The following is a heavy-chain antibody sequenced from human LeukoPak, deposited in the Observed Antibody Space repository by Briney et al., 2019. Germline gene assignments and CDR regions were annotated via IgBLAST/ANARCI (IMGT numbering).Heavy chain of an antibody. CDR2: MGGSGGST. J-gene: IGHJ4*02. CDR1: GFTFSSYA. Sequence: PGGSLRLSCAASGFTFSSYAMSWVRQAPGKGLEWVSAMGGSGGSTYYADSVKGRFTISRDNSKNTLYLQMNSLRAEDTAVYYCARLSGSYRFDYWGQGTLVTVSS. CDR3: ARLSGSYRFDY. D-gene: IGHD1-26*01. V-gene: IGHV3-23*01.